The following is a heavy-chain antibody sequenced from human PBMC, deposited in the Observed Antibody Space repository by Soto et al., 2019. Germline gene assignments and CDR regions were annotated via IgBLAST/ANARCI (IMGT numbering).Heavy chain of an antibody. CDR2: IRGKNNNYAT. CDR1: GFTFSVSD. CDR3: TRREEGSRAVFYGMDV. V-gene: IGHV3-73*02. Sequence: ERQLVQSGGGVVQPGGSLKLSCAAFGFTFSVSDMHWVRQASGKGLEWVGRIRGKNNNYATTYAASMTGRFIISRDDSDNTAFLQMSSLKTEATAIYYCTRREEGSRAVFYGMDVWGQGTTVTVSS. D-gene: IGHD6-19*01. J-gene: IGHJ6*02.